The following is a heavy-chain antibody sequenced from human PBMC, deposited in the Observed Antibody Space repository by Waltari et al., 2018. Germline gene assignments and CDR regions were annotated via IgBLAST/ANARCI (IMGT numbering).Heavy chain of an antibody. CDR1: GDTFSSYA. D-gene: IGHD4-17*01. Sequence: QVQLVQSGAEVKKPGSSVKVSCKASGDTFSSYAIHWVRQAPGPGLEWMGGIIPILGLANYAQKFQGRVTITADESTSTAYMELSSLRSEDTAVYFCARGPESQDSYGDYSNYYFDYWGQGTLVTVSS. J-gene: IGHJ4*02. V-gene: IGHV1-69*04. CDR2: IIPILGLA. CDR3: ARGPESQDSYGDYSNYYFDY.